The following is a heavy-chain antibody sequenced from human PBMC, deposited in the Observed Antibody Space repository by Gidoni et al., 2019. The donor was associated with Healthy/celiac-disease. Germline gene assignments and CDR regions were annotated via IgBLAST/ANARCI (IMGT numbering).Heavy chain of an antibody. CDR3: ARGSFPWYSSSCFDP. V-gene: IGHV1-2*02. D-gene: IGHD6-13*01. CDR1: VSPFTGYY. J-gene: IGHJ5*02. Sequence: QVQLVQSGAEVTNPGASVKVPSKASVSPFTGYYMHWVRQAPGQGLEWMGWINPNSGGTNYAQNFQGRVTMTRDTSISTAYMELSRLRSDDTAVYYCARGSFPWYSSSCFDPWGQGTLVTVSS. CDR2: INPNSGGT.